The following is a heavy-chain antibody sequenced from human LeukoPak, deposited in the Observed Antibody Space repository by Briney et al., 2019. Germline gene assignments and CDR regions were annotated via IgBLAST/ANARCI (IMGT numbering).Heavy chain of an antibody. CDR2: ISSSSSYI. CDR3: ARDQAGYDFWSGYEPVKYYFDY. V-gene: IGHV3-21*01. Sequence: GGSLRLSCAASGFTFSSYSMNWVRQAPGKGLEWVSSISSSSSYIYYADSVKGRFTISRDNAKNSLYLQMNSLRAEDTAVYYCARDQAGYDFWSGYEPVKYYFDYWGQGTLVTVSS. CDR1: GFTFSSYS. D-gene: IGHD3-3*01. J-gene: IGHJ4*02.